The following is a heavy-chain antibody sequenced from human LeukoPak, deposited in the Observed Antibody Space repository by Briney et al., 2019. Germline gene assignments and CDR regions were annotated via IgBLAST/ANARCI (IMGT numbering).Heavy chain of an antibody. V-gene: IGHV3-21*01. CDR3: ARVDYYDRIYYMDV. CDR2: ISSSSSYI. D-gene: IGHD3-22*01. J-gene: IGHJ6*03. Sequence: GGSLRLSCAASGFTFSSYSMNWVRQAPGKGLEWVSSISSSSSYIYYADSVKGRFTISRDNAKNSLYLQMNSLRAEDTAVYYCARVDYYDRIYYMDVWGKGATVTVSS. CDR1: GFTFSSYS.